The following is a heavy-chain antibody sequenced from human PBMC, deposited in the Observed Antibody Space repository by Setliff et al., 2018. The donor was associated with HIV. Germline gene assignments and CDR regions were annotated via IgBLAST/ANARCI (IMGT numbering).Heavy chain of an antibody. V-gene: IGHV3-30*04. CDR2: ISFDGSNK. Sequence: RLSCAVSEFTLSAYAMHWVRQAPGEGLEWVAVISFDGSNKYYAHSVKGRFTISRDISKNSVYLQMNSLRADDTAVYYCARGRMGYSSSWYAGGNVWGQGTMVTVSS. D-gene: IGHD6-13*01. CDR1: EFTLSAYA. CDR3: ARGRMGYSSSWYAGGNV. J-gene: IGHJ3*01.